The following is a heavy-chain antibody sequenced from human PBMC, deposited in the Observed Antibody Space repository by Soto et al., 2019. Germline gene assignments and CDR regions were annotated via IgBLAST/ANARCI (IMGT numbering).Heavy chain of an antibody. Sequence: ASVKVSCKASVYTFTSYGISWVRQAPGQGLEWMGWISAYNGNTNYAQKLQGRVTMPTDTSTSTAYMELRSLRSDDTAVYYCATLKVYDSSGYYPLGFDYWGQGTLVTVSS. CDR1: VYTFTSYG. CDR2: ISAYNGNT. J-gene: IGHJ4*02. V-gene: IGHV1-18*04. D-gene: IGHD3-22*01. CDR3: ATLKVYDSSGYYPLGFDY.